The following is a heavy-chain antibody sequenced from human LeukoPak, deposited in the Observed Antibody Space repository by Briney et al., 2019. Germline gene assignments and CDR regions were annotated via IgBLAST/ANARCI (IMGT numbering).Heavy chain of an antibody. D-gene: IGHD5-12*01. CDR1: GFTFSSYE. J-gene: IGHJ4*02. Sequence: GGSLRLSCAASGFTFSSYEMNWVRQAPGKGLEWVSYISSSGSTIYYADSVKGRFTISRDNAKKSLYLQMNSLRAEDTAVYYCARDVGGYDSDYWGQGTLVTVSS. CDR2: ISSSGSTI. CDR3: ARDVGGYDSDY. V-gene: IGHV3-48*03.